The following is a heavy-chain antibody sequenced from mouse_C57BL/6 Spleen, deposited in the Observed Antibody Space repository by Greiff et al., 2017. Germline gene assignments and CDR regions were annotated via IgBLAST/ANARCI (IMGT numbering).Heavy chain of an antibody. CDR2: IYPGDGDT. Sequence: QVQLQQSGPELVKPGASVKISCKASGYAFSSSWMNWVKQRPGMGLVWIGRIYPGDGDTNYNGKFKGKATLTADKSSSTAYMQLSSLTSEDSAVYFCAREEVTGTSYWGQGTTLTVSS. D-gene: IGHD4-1*01. J-gene: IGHJ2*01. V-gene: IGHV1-82*01. CDR1: GYAFSSSW. CDR3: AREEVTGTSY.